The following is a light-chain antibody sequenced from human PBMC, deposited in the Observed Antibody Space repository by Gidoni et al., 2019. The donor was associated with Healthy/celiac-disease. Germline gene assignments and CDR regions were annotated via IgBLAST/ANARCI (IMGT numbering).Light chain of an antibody. V-gene: IGKV1-9*01. CDR2: AAS. Sequence: DIQLTQSPSFLSASVGDRVTITCRASQGISSYLAWYQQKPGKAPKLLIYAASTLQSGVPSRFSGSGSGTEFTLTISSLQPEDFATYYCQQLNSYSVAFGQXTKVEI. CDR1: QGISSY. CDR3: QQLNSYSVA. J-gene: IGKJ1*01.